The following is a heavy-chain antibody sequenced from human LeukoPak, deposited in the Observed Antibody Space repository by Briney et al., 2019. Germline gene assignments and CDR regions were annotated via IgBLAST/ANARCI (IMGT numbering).Heavy chain of an antibody. CDR3: ARPNQPDYYDSSGYYYYYYGMDV. J-gene: IGHJ6*02. CDR1: GYTFTSYA. D-gene: IGHD3-22*01. CDR2: ISAYNGNT. Sequence: ASVKVSCKASGYTFTSYAMHWVRQAPGQRLEWMGWISAYNGNTNYAQKLQGRVTMTTDTSTSTAYMELRSLRSDDTAVYYCARPNQPDYYDSSGYYYYYYGMDVWGQGTTVTVSS. V-gene: IGHV1-18*01.